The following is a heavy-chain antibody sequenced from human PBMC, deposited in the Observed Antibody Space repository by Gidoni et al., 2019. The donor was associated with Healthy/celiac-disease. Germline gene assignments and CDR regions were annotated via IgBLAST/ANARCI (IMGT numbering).Heavy chain of an antibody. Sequence: EVQLVESGGGLVQPGGSLRLSCAASGFTVRSNYMSWVRQAPGKGLEWVSVIYSGGSTYYADSVKGRFTISRDNSKNTLYLQMNSLRAEDTAVYYCASPSAYDSSGYYYYYYYGMDVWGQGTTVTVSS. D-gene: IGHD3-22*01. V-gene: IGHV3-66*01. CDR2: IYSGGST. CDR3: ASPSAYDSSGYYYYYYYGMDV. CDR1: GFTVRSNY. J-gene: IGHJ6*02.